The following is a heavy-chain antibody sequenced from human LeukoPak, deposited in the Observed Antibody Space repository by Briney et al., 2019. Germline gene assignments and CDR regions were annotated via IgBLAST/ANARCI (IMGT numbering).Heavy chain of an antibody. V-gene: IGHV3-23*01. Sequence: GGSLRLSYVASRLTFNRYAMRWVRQAPGKGLEWVATIDSGGGSTHYADSAKGRFTISRDSSKNTLYLQMNSLRAEDTAVYYCARDVGPIHFDYWGQGTLVTVSS. D-gene: IGHD1-26*01. J-gene: IGHJ4*02. CDR1: RLTFNRYA. CDR2: IDSGGGST. CDR3: ARDVGPIHFDY.